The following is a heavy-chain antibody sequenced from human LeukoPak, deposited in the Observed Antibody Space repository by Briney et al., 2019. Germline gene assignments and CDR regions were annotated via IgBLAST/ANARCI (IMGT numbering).Heavy chain of an antibody. J-gene: IGHJ4*02. CDR3: ARRYTDSSEGFDY. V-gene: IGHV1-2*02. CDR2: INPNGGGT. D-gene: IGHD6-6*01. Sequence: ASVKVSCKASGGTFSNFAISWVRQAPGQGLEWMGWINPNGGGTNYAGKFQGRVTMTSDTSISTAYMDLSRLRSDDTAVYYCARRYTDSSEGFDYWGQGTLVTVSS. CDR1: GGTFSNFA.